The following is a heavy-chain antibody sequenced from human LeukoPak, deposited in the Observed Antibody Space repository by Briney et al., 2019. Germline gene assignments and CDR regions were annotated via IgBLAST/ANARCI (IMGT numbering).Heavy chain of an antibody. CDR3: ARDSYYYDSSGSGDY. CDR2: ISYDGSNA. Sequence: GRSLRLSCEASGFSSNSGMYWVRQAPGKGLEWVAVISYDGSNAYYGDSVKGRFTISRDDSKNTLYLQMNSLRAEDTAVYYCARDSYYYDSSGSGDYWGQGTLVTVSS. J-gene: IGHJ4*02. D-gene: IGHD3-22*01. CDR1: GFSSNSG. V-gene: IGHV3-30*03.